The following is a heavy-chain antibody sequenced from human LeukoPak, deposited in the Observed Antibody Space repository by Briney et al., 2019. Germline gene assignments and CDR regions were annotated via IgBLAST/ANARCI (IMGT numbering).Heavy chain of an antibody. Sequence: PGGSLRLSCAASGFTFSDYRMNWVRQATGKGLEWISYISNDLTTIHYAASVKGRFHISRDSAKNSLYLQMDSLRAEDTAVYFCARARGGRTYSETGGYPVFDNWGQGTLVTVSS. CDR2: ISNDLTTI. CDR3: ARARGGRTYSETGGYPVFDN. J-gene: IGHJ4*02. D-gene: IGHD2-8*02. V-gene: IGHV3-48*04. CDR1: GFTFSDYR.